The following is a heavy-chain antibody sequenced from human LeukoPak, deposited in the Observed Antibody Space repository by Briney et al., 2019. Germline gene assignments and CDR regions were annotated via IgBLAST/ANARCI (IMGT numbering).Heavy chain of an antibody. CDR1: GYSISSGYY. J-gene: IGHJ4*02. Sequence: SETLSLTCTVSGYSISSGYYWGWIRQPPGKGLEWIGSIYHSGSTYYNPSLKSRVTISVDTSKNQFSLNLNSVTAADTAVYYCARHGGTRITLVEVYYFDYWGQGTLVTVSS. CDR2: IYHSGST. V-gene: IGHV4-38-2*02. D-gene: IGHD4-11*01. CDR3: ARHGGTRITLVEVYYFDY.